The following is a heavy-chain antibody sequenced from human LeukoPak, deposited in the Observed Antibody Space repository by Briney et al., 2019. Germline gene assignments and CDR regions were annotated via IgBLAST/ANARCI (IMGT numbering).Heavy chain of an antibody. D-gene: IGHD6-6*01. J-gene: IGHJ4*02. Sequence: SETLSLTCTVAGASISKHYWSWIRQPPGKALEWLSYISYSGNSDYNPSLKSRVTISVDTSKNQLSLRMASVTAADTAEYYCARAGGDTTSSQDLDFWGQGTLVTVSS. CDR2: ISYSGNS. CDR3: ARAGGDTTSSQDLDF. V-gene: IGHV4-59*11. CDR1: GASISKHY.